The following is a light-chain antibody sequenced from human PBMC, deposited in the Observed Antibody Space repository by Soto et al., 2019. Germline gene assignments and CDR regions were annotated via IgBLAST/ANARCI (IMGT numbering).Light chain of an antibody. CDR3: QQYGSSWT. J-gene: IGKJ1*01. Sequence: EIVLTQSPGTLSLSPGERATLSCRASQSVRSSYLVWYQQKTGQAHRLLIYGACNRATGIPDRFSGSGSGTDFTLTIRRLEPEDVAVYYCQQYGSSWTFGQGTKVEIK. CDR2: GAC. CDR1: QSVRSSY. V-gene: IGKV3-20*01.